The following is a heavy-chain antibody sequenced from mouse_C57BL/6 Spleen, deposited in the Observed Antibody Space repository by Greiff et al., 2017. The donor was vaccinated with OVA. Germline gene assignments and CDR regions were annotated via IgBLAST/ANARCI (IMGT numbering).Heavy chain of an antibody. CDR2: ISSGGSYT. V-gene: IGHV5-6*01. CDR3: ARRGYYGDAMDY. CDR1: GFTFSSYG. J-gene: IGHJ4*01. Sequence: EVKLQESGGDLVKPGGSLKLSCAASGFTFSSYGMSWVRQTPDKRLEWVATISSGGSYTYYPDSVKGRFTISRDNAKNTLYLQMSSLKSEDTAMYYCARRGYYGDAMDYWGQGTSVTVSS. D-gene: IGHD2-1*01.